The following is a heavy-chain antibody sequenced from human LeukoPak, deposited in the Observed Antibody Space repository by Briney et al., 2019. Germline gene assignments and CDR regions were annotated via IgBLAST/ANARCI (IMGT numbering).Heavy chain of an antibody. CDR1: GGTFSSYA. Sequence: SVKVSCKASGGTFSSYAISWVRQAPGQGLEWMGGIIPIFGTANYAQKFQGRVTITADESTSTAYMELSSLRSEDTAVYYCARGPTYYDFWSGYSSVRFDPWGQGTLVTVSS. J-gene: IGHJ5*02. V-gene: IGHV1-69*13. D-gene: IGHD3-3*01. CDR3: ARGPTYYDFWSGYSSVRFDP. CDR2: IIPIFGTA.